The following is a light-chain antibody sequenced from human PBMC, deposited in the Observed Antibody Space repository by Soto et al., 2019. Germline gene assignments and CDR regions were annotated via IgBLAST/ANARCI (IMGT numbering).Light chain of an antibody. CDR1: QSVSSY. J-gene: IGKJ2*01. V-gene: IGKV3-11*01. CDR3: QQRSNWPPYT. CDR2: DAS. Sequence: EIVLTQSPATLSLSPGERATLSCRASQSVSSYLAWYQQKPGQGPRLLIYDASNRATGIPARFSGSGSGTDFTLPISSLEPEDFAVYYCQQRSNWPPYTFGQGTKLEIK.